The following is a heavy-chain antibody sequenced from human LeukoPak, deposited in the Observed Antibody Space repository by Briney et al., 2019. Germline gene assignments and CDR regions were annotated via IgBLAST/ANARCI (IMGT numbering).Heavy chain of an antibody. D-gene: IGHD1-1*01. Sequence: TGGSLRLSCAASGFTFSSYGMSWVRQAPGKGLEWDSAIGGSGGSTYYADSVKGRFTISRDNSKNTLYLQMNSLRAEDTAVYYCAKDQARTTRVFDYWGQGTLVTVSS. CDR3: AKDQARTTRVFDY. CDR1: GFTFSSYG. CDR2: IGGSGGST. J-gene: IGHJ4*02. V-gene: IGHV3-23*01.